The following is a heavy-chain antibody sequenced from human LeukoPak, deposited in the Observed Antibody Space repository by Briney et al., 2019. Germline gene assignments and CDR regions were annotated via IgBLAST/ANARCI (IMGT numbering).Heavy chain of an antibody. CDR1: GFTFSSYA. J-gene: IGHJ4*02. CDR3: ARDGNWDSGYDYGFDY. Sequence: GSLRLSCAASGFTFSSYAMHWVRQAPGKGLEYVSAISSNGGGTYYANSVKGRFTISRDNSKNTLYLQMGSLRAEDTAVYYCARDGNWDSGYDYGFDYWGQGTLVTVSS. D-gene: IGHD5-12*01. V-gene: IGHV3-64*01. CDR2: ISSNGGGT.